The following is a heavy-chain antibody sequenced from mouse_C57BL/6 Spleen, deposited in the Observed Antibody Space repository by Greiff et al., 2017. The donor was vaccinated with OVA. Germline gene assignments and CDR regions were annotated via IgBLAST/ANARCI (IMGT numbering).Heavy chain of an antibody. J-gene: IGHJ2*01. CDR3: ARQVITTVVAYYFDY. CDR1: GFTFSSYG. D-gene: IGHD1-1*01. Sequence: EVHLVESGGDLVKPGGSLKLSCAASGFTFSSYGMSWVRQTPDKRLEWVATISSGGSYTYYPDSVKGRFTISRDNAKNTLYLQMSSLKSEDTAMYYCARQVITTVVAYYFDYWGQGTTLTVSS. V-gene: IGHV5-6*01. CDR2: ISSGGSYT.